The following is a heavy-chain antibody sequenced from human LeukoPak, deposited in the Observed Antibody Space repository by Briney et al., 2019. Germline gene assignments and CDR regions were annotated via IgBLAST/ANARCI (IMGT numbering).Heavy chain of an antibody. J-gene: IGHJ4*02. CDR3: ARDPGYSSGWYGDY. CDR1: GFTFSSYS. V-gene: IGHV3-21*01. Sequence: GGSLRLSCAASGFTFSSYSMNWVRQAPGKGLEWVSSISSSSSYIYYADSVKGRSTISRDNAKNSLYLQMNSLRAEDTAVYYCARDPGYSSGWYGDYWGQGTLVTVSS. CDR2: ISSSSSYI. D-gene: IGHD6-19*01.